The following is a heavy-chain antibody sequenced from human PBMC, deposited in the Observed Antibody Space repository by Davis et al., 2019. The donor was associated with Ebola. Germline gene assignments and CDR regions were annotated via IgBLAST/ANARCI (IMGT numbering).Heavy chain of an antibody. CDR3: AKDAGYSNYMGYYYGMDV. J-gene: IGHJ6*02. Sequence: GGSLRLSCAASGFTFSSYWMSWVRQAPGKGLEWVANIKQDGSEKYYVDSVKGRFTISRDSAKNTLYLQMNSLRAEDTAVYYCAKDAGYSNYMGYYYGMDVWGQGTTVTVSS. D-gene: IGHD4-11*01. CDR1: GFTFSSYW. CDR2: IKQDGSEK. V-gene: IGHV3-7*01.